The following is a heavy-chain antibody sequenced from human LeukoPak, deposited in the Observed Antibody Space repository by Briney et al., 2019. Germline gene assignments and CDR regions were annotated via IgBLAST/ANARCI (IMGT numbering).Heavy chain of an antibody. CDR3: AREHSSSCGNFFDY. D-gene: IGHD6-6*01. CDR1: VYTFPGYY. CDR2: INPNSGGT. J-gene: IGHJ4*02. V-gene: IGHV1-2*02. Sequence: ASVKVSRKASVYTFPGYYMHGVRQAPGQGVKWMGWINPNSGGTNYAQKFQGRVTMTRDTSISTSYIELSRLRSDCTAVYYCAREHSSSCGNFFDYWGQGTLVTVSS.